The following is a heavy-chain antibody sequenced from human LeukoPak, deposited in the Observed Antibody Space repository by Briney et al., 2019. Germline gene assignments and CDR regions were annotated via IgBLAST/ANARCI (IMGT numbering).Heavy chain of an antibody. J-gene: IGHJ4*02. Sequence: ASVKVSCKASGYTFTRYYMHWVRQAPGQGLEWMGVINPSGGRTSYAQKFQGRVTMTRDMSTSMVYMELSSLRSDDTAVYYCARALVRGDEYYFDYWGQGTLVTVSS. CDR3: ARALVRGDEYYFDY. CDR2: INPSGGRT. D-gene: IGHD3-10*01. V-gene: IGHV1-46*01. CDR1: GYTFTRYY.